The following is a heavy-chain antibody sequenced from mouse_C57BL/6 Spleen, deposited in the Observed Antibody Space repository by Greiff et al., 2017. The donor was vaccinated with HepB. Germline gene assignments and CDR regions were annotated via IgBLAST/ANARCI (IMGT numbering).Heavy chain of an antibody. D-gene: IGHD1-1*01. CDR3: TRWDPITTVPKGDY. Sequence: QVQLKESGAELVRPGASVTLSCKASGYTFTDYEMHWVKQTPVHGLEWIGAIDPETGGTAYNQKFKGKAILTADKSSSTAYMELRSLTSEDSAVYYCTRWDPITTVPKGDYWGQGTTLTVSS. V-gene: IGHV1-15*01. J-gene: IGHJ2*01. CDR2: IDPETGGT. CDR1: GYTFTDYE.